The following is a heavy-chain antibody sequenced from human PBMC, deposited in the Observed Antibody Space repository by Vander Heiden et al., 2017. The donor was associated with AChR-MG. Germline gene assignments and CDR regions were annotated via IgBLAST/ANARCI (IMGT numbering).Heavy chain of an antibody. CDR3: ARGPSTDSPLGEAFDI. CDR1: GGSISSGDYY. V-gene: IGHV4-30-4*01. Sequence: QVQLQESGPGLVKPSQTLSLTCTVSGGSISSGDYYWSWIRQPPGKGLEWIGYIYYSGSTYYNPSLKSRVTISVDTSKNQFSLKLSSVTAADTAVYYCARGPSTDSPLGEAFDIWGQGTMVTVSS. D-gene: IGHD2-2*01. J-gene: IGHJ3*02. CDR2: IYYSGST.